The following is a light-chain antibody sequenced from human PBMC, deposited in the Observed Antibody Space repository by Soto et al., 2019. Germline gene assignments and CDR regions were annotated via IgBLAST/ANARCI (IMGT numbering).Light chain of an antibody. Sequence: DIQMTQSPSSLSASVGDRVTITCRASQSISTYLNGYQQKPGKVPKLMIFGVSSLQSGVPSRFSGSGFGTDFTLTISSLQPEDFASYYCQQSYGTPFTFGPGTKVNIK. CDR3: QQSYGTPFT. CDR2: GVS. J-gene: IGKJ3*01. CDR1: QSISTY. V-gene: IGKV1-39*01.